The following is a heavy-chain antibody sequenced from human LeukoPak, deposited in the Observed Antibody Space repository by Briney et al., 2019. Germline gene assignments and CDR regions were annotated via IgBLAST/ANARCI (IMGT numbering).Heavy chain of an antibody. D-gene: IGHD3-10*01. J-gene: IGHJ4*02. CDR2: IYSGGST. V-gene: IGHV3-66*01. CDR3: ARVRGAGIFDY. Sequence: GGSLRLSCAASGFTVSSNYMSWVRQAPGKGLEWVSVIYSGGSTYYADSVKGRFTISRDNSKNTLYLQMNSLRAEDAAVYYCARVRGAGIFDYWGQGTLVTVSS. CDR1: GFTVSSNY.